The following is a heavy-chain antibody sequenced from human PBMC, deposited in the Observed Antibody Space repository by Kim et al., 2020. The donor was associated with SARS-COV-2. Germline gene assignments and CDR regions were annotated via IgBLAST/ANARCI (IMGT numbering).Heavy chain of an antibody. Sequence: GGSLILSCAASGFTFSSYGMHWVRQAPGKGLEWVAVIWYDGSNKYYADSVKGRFTISRDNSKNTLYLQMNSLRAEDTAVYYCARVGSGWSRQYYFDYWGQGTLVTVSS. V-gene: IGHV3-33*01. D-gene: IGHD6-19*01. CDR1: GFTFSSYG. CDR2: IWYDGSNK. CDR3: ARVGSGWSRQYYFDY. J-gene: IGHJ4*02.